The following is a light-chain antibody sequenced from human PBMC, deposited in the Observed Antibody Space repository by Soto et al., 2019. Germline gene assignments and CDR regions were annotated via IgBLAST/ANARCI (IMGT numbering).Light chain of an antibody. CDR2: GAS. CDR1: QSVSSSY. Sequence: EIVLTKSPGTLSLSPGERATLSCRASQSVSSSYLAWYQQKPGQAPRLLIYGASSRATGIPDRFSGSGSGTDFTLTVSRLEPEEFAVYYCQQYGSSPPWTFGQGTKGEIK. J-gene: IGKJ1*01. CDR3: QQYGSSPPWT. V-gene: IGKV3-20*01.